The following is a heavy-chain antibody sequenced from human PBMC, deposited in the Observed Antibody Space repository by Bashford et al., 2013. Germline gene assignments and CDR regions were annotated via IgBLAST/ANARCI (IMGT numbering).Heavy chain of an antibody. V-gene: IGHV3-11*01. CDR2: IISSGNTI. Sequence: RQAPGKGLEWVSYIISSGNTIYYADSVKGRFTISRDNAKNSLYLQMNSLRADDTAVYYCARVQNWYSYYFDYWGQGTLVTVSS. D-gene: IGHD1-7*01. J-gene: IGHJ4*02. CDR3: ARVQNWYSYYFDY.